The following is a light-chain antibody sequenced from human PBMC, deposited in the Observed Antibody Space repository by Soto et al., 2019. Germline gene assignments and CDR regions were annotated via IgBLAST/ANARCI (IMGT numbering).Light chain of an antibody. CDR1: TGAVTSGHW. Sequence: QAVVTQEPSLTVSPGGTVTLTCGSSTGAVTSGHWPHWFQQKPGQAPRTLIYDTDNKHPWTPARFSGSLLGGKAALTLSGAQPEGEGDYYCLVIFTGVGEVFGTGTKLTVL. CDR2: DTD. CDR3: LVIFTGVGEV. J-gene: IGLJ1*01. V-gene: IGLV7-46*01.